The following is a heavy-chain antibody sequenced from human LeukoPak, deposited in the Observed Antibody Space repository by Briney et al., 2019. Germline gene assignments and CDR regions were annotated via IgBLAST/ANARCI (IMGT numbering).Heavy chain of an antibody. J-gene: IGHJ4*02. D-gene: IGHD3-16*01. CDR2: IYPGDSDT. CDR3: ARLFSASPGGFDY. V-gene: IGHV5-51*01. Sequence: GESLKISCKGSGYRFTSYWIGWVCQLPGKGLDWMGIIYPGDSDTRYSPSFQGQVTISADKSINTAYLQWSGLKASDTAIYYCARLFSASPGGFDYWGQGTPVTVSS. CDR1: GYRFTSYW.